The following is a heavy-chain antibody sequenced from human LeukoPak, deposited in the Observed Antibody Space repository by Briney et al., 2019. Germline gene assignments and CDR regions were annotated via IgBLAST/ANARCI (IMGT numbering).Heavy chain of an antibody. D-gene: IGHD5-24*01. J-gene: IGHJ4*02. V-gene: IGHV3-48*02. CDR3: TRGDYYFKK. CDR2: ITSSSSSI. CDR1: GYDFKRYS. Sequence: GGSLSVSSVGSGYDFKRYSMYWVRQAPGKGLEWIAYITSSSSSIFYAASVRGRFTISRDNARNSLWLQMNSLRDEDTAVYYCTRGDYYFKKWGQASRVSVTS.